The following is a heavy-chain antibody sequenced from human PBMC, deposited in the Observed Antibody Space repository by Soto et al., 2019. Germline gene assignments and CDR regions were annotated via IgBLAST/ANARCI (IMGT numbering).Heavy chain of an antibody. CDR2: INHSGST. D-gene: IGHD4-17*01. Sequence: QVQLQQWGAGLLKPSETLSLTCAVYGGSFSGYYWSWIRQPPGKGLEWIGEINHSGSTNYNPSLKSRVTISVDTSKNQFSLKLSSVTGADTAVYYCARVSRATTVIGGDYWGQGTLVTVSS. J-gene: IGHJ4*02. CDR1: GGSFSGYY. CDR3: ARVSRATTVIGGDY. V-gene: IGHV4-34*01.